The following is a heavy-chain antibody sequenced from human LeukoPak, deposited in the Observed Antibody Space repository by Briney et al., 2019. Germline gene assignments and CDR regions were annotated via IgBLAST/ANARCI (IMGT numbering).Heavy chain of an antibody. CDR1: GYTFTSYH. D-gene: IGHD3-3*01. CDR3: ARDFEPAYYDFWSGYYLGNWFDP. Sequence: ASVKVSCKASGYTFTSYHMHWVRQAPGQGLEWMGIINPSGGSTSYAQKFQGRVTMTRDMSTSTVYMELSSLRSEDTAVYYCARDFEPAYYDFWSGYYLGNWFDPWGQGTLVTVSS. CDR2: INPSGGST. J-gene: IGHJ5*02. V-gene: IGHV1-46*01.